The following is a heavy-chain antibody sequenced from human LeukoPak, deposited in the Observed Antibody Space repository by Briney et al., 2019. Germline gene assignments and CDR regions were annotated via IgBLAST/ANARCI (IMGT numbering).Heavy chain of an antibody. CDR3: ARENVYYDSSDYYPRFVY. CDR2: ISAYNGNT. Sequence: GASVKVSFTASGYTFTIYGISWLRQAPGQGLEWMGWISAYNGNTNYAQNLQVRVTMTTDTSTSTAYMELRSLRSDDTAVYYCARENVYYDSSDYYPRFVYWGQGTLVTVSS. J-gene: IGHJ4*02. D-gene: IGHD3-22*01. V-gene: IGHV1-18*04. CDR1: GYTFTIYG.